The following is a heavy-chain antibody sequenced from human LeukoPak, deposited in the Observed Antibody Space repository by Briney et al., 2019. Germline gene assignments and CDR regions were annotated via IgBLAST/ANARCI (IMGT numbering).Heavy chain of an antibody. V-gene: IGHV3-30*18. J-gene: IGHJ4*02. Sequence: PGGSLRLSCAASGFTFSSFGMHWVRQAPGKGLEWVAVISYDGSNKYYADSVKGRFTISRDNSKNTLYLQMNSLRAEDTAVYYCAKDWDVLRNFDWVDYWGRGTLVTVSS. CDR1: GFTFSSFG. CDR2: ISYDGSNK. CDR3: AKDWDVLRNFDWVDY. D-gene: IGHD3-9*01.